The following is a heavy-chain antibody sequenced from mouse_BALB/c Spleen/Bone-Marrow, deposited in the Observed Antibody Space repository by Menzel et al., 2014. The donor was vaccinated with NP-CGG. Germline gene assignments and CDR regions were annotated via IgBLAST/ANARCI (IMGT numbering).Heavy chain of an antibody. Sequence: EVMLVESGGGLVKPGGSLKLSCAAAGFTFSDYYMYWVRQTPEKRLEWVATISDGGSYTYYPDSVKGRFTISRDNAKNNFFLQLSSLKSEDTAMYYCAREVSMDYWGQGTSVTVSS. CDR1: GFTFSDYY. CDR2: ISDGGSYT. V-gene: IGHV5-4*02. J-gene: IGHJ4*01. CDR3: AREVSMDY.